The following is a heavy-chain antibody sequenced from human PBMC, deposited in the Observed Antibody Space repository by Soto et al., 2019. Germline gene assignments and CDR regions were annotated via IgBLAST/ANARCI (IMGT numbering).Heavy chain of an antibody. V-gene: IGHV4-61*01. CDR1: GGSFSSGSYY. D-gene: IGHD3-22*01. CDR2: IYYSGST. J-gene: IGHJ6*02. Sequence: LSLTCTVSGGSFSSGSYYWSWIRQPPGKGLEWIGYIYYSGSTNYNPSLKSRVTISVDTSKNQFSLKLSSVTAADTAVYYCAREEYYYDSSGPGVYGMDVWGQGTTVTVSS. CDR3: AREEYYYDSSGPGVYGMDV.